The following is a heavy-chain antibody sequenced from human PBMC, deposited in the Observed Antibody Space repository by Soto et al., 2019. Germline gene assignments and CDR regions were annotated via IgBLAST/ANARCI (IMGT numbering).Heavy chain of an antibody. Sequence: EVQLVESGGGLVQPGGSLRLSCAASGFTFSGSWMHWVRQAPGKGLVWVSRINGDGSGTSYADFVKGRFTISRDNAKNTLFRQMNGLRAEDTAVYYCAREIFGSGTANDYWGQGTLVTVSS. CDR1: GFTFSGSW. J-gene: IGHJ4*02. V-gene: IGHV3-74*01. CDR3: AREIFGSGTANDY. D-gene: IGHD3-10*01. CDR2: INGDGSGT.